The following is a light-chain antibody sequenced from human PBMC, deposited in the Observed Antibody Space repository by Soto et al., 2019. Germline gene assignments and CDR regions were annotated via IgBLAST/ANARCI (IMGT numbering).Light chain of an antibody. Sequence: QSALTQPASVSGSPGQSITISCTGTDSDIGGYNYVSWYQHHPGKAPKLMIYEVTNRPSGVSNRFSGSKSGNTASLTISGLQAEDEADYYCSSYTVSSKTVCGTGTKLTVL. CDR2: EVT. CDR3: SSYTVSSKTV. CDR1: DSDIGGYNY. J-gene: IGLJ1*01. V-gene: IGLV2-14*01.